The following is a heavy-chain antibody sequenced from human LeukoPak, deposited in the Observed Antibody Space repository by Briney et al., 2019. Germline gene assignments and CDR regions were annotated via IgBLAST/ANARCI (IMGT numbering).Heavy chain of an antibody. D-gene: IGHD3-10*01. CDR2: INQGGSEK. Sequence: GGSLRLSCAASGFTHISYWMNWVGQAPGKGLEWVGNINQGGSEKYHVDSVKGRFTFSRDNGKNSLYLQLNSLRAEDTAVYYCAREDCGEYFVYWGQGTLVTVSS. V-gene: IGHV3-7*01. CDR3: AREDCGEYFVY. CDR1: GFTHISYW. J-gene: IGHJ4*02.